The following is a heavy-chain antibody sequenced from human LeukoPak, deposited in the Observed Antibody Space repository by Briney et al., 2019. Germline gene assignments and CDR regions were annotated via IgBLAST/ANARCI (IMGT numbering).Heavy chain of an antibody. D-gene: IGHD3-22*01. V-gene: IGHV4-59*01. CDR2: IYYSGST. CDR1: GGSISSYY. Sequence: PSETLSLTCTVSGGSISSYYWSWIRQPPGKGLEWIGYIYYSGSTNYNPSLKSRVTISVDTSKNQFPLKLSSVTAADTAVYYCARGYYDSSGYYYGNYFDYWGQGTLVTVSS. CDR3: ARGYYDSSGYYYGNYFDY. J-gene: IGHJ4*02.